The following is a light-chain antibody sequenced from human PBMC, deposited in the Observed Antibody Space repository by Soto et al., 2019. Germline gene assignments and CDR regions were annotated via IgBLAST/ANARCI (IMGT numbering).Light chain of an antibody. V-gene: IGKV1-5*03. CDR2: RAS. CDR1: QSISSW. CDR3: QQYTSYST. J-gene: IGKJ1*01. Sequence: DIQMTQSPSTLSASVGDRVTITCRASQSISSWLAWYQQRPGKAPKLLIYRASSLESGVPSRFSGSGSGTEFTLTISSLQPDDFATYYCQQYTSYSTFGQGTKVAIK.